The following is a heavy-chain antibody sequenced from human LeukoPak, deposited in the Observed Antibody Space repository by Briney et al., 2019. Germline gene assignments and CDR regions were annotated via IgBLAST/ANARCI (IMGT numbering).Heavy chain of an antibody. D-gene: IGHD6-13*01. CDR2: ISGSGGST. J-gene: IGHJ4*02. Sequence: PGGSLRLSCAASGFTFSSYAMSWVRQAPGKGLEWVSAISGSGGSTYYADSVKGRFTISRDNSKNTLYLQMNSPRAEDTAVYYCAKDKSAYSSSRIDYWGQGTLVTVSS. CDR3: AKDKSAYSSSRIDY. V-gene: IGHV3-23*01. CDR1: GFTFSSYA.